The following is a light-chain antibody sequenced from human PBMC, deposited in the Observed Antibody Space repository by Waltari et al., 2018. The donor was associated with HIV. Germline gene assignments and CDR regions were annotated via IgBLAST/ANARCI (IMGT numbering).Light chain of an antibody. Sequence: QSVLTQPPSASGTPGQRVTISCSGSSSNIGSNYVYRYQHQPGTAPDPLIYRNNERPPAFPVPFSGSNSGTAASLAISVRRSEDEADDYCAAWDDSLSGQVFGTGTKVTVL. CDR1: SSNIGSNY. J-gene: IGLJ1*01. V-gene: IGLV1-47*01. CDR3: AAWDDSLSGQV. CDR2: RNN.